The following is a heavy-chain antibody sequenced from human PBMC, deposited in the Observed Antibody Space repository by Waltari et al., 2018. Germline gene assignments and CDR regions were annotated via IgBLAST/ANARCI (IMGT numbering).Heavy chain of an antibody. D-gene: IGHD1-7*01. CDR3: AELSSSAFHI. J-gene: IGHJ3*02. CDR1: GSPFSSSW. CDR2: INSDGSRT. Sequence: EVPLVESGGGLVQPGGSLRLSCAASGSPFSSSWIHWVRQAPGKGLAWVSRINSDGSRTSYADSVMGRFTISRDNAKNTLYLQMNSLSVDDTAVYYCAELSSSAFHIWGQGTMVTVSS. V-gene: IGHV3-74*01.